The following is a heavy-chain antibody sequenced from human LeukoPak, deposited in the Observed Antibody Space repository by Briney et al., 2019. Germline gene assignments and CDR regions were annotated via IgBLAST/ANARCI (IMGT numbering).Heavy chain of an antibody. J-gene: IGHJ3*02. CDR3: ARVAAASAFDI. D-gene: IGHD6-13*01. CDR1: GFTFSSYA. CDR2: ISSNGGST. Sequence: GGTLRLSCAASGFTFSSYAMHWDRQAPGKGLEYVSAISSNGGSTYYANSVKGRFTISRDNSKNTLYLQMGSLRAEDMAVYYCARVAAASAFDIWGQGTMVTVSS. V-gene: IGHV3-64*01.